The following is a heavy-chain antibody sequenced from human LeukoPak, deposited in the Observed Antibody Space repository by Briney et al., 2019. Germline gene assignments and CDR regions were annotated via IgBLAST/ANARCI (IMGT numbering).Heavy chain of an antibody. CDR2: INHSGST. Sequence: SETLSLTCAVYGGSFSGYYWSWIRQPPGKGLEWIGEINHSGSTNYNPSLKSRVTISVDTSKNQFSLKLSSVTAADTAVYYCARGCKRGYSYTYYFDYWGQGTLVTVSS. D-gene: IGHD5-18*01. CDR3: ARGCKRGYSYTYYFDY. V-gene: IGHV4-34*01. J-gene: IGHJ4*02. CDR1: GGSFSGYY.